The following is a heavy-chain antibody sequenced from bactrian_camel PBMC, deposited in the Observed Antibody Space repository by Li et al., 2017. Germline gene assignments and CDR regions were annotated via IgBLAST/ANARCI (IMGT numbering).Heavy chain of an antibody. Sequence: HVQLVESGGGSVQAGGSLRLSCAASTGTFRSACMGWIRQVSGKEREGVASIDSDGETTYADSVKGRFIISRDNAKNSVYLQMNSLKLEDTAMYYCAADFGPYCSGSYLARRANFEGQGTQVTVS. CDR1: TGTFRSAC. J-gene: IGHJ4*01. V-gene: IGHV3S53*01. CDR2: IDSDGET. D-gene: IGHD2*01.